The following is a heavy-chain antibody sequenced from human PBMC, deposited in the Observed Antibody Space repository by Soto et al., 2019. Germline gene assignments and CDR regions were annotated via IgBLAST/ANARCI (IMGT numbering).Heavy chain of an antibody. J-gene: IGHJ4*02. CDR1: GLGFSISP. Sequence: QVQLVESGGAVARPGRSLSLSCAAPGLGFSISPMPWVPQAPGKGPGWVALISYDGTNKFYADSVKGRFTISRDNSKSTLYLQVDSLRPEDAAVYYCARDPKTSGGQHWAFNYFDSWGQGTLVTVSS. V-gene: IGHV3-30-3*01. D-gene: IGHD7-27*01. CDR2: ISYDGTNK. CDR3: ARDPKTSGGQHWAFNYFDS.